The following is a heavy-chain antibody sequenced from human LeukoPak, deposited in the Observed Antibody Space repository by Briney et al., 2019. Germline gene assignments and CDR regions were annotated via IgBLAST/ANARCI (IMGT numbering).Heavy chain of an antibody. CDR2: INWNGGST. J-gene: IGHJ3*02. V-gene: IGHV3-20*01. CDR1: GFTFDDYG. D-gene: IGHD2-2*02. Sequence: GGSLRLSCAASGFTFDDYGMSWVRQAPGKGLEWVSGINWNGGSTGYADSVKGRFTISRDNAKNSLYLQMNSLRAEDTALYHCARAGYCSSTSCYKHAFDIWGQGTMVTVSS. CDR3: ARAGYCSSTSCYKHAFDI.